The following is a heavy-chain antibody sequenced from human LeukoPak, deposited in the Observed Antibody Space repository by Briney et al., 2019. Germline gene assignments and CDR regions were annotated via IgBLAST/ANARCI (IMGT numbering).Heavy chain of an antibody. CDR1: GYMFTELS. CDR2: FDPEDDEK. D-gene: IGHD3-22*01. V-gene: IGHV1-24*01. CDR3: AAELSSGYFDY. Sequence: ASVKVSCKVSGYMFTELSMHWVRQDPGKGLEWMGGFDPEDDEKMYAQKFQGRVTMTEDTSTDTAYMELSSLRSEDTAVYYCAAELSSGYFDYWGQGTLVTVSS. J-gene: IGHJ4*02.